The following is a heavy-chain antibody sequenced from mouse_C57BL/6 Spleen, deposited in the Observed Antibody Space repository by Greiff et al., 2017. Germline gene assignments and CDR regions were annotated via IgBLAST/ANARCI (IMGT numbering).Heavy chain of an antibody. CDR2: IYPGDGDT. V-gene: IGHV1-82*01. CDR3: YYSNQYYFDY. Sequence: QVQLQQSGPELVKPGASVKISCKASGYAFSSSWMNWVKQRPGKGLEWIGRIYPGDGDTNYNGKFKGKATLTADKSSSTAYMQLSSLTSEDSAVYFCYYSNQYYFDYWGQGTTLTVSS. J-gene: IGHJ2*01. CDR1: GYAFSSSW. D-gene: IGHD2-5*01.